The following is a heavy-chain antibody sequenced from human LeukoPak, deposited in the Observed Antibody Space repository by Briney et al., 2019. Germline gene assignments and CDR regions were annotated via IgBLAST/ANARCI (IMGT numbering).Heavy chain of an antibody. CDR2: ISGSGGST. CDR1: GFTFSTYA. Sequence: GRSLRLSCEASGFTFSTYAMTWVRQAPGKGLEWVSAISGSGGSTYYADSVKGRFTIARDNSKNTLYLQMNSLRAEDTALYYCAKEGVYQLSISYFDNWGQGTLVTVSS. CDR3: AKEGVYQLSISYFDN. V-gene: IGHV3-23*01. J-gene: IGHJ4*02. D-gene: IGHD2-2*01.